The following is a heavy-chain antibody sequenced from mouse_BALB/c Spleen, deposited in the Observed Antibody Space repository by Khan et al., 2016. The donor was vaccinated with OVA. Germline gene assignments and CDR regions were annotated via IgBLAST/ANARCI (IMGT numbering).Heavy chain of an antibody. CDR2: KTDSGST. J-gene: IGHJ4*01. V-gene: IGHV3-2*02. D-gene: IGHD4-1*01. CDR1: GYSITSDYA. CDR3: ASELERCYAMDY. Sequence: EVQLQESGPGLVKPSQSLYLTCTVTGYSITSDYAWNWIQHFPGNKQEWVGYKTDSGSTTYKPTFKSRIAFTRDTSKDPFFLQLKSGTSEDTATNYCASELERCYAMDYWGQGTSVTVSS.